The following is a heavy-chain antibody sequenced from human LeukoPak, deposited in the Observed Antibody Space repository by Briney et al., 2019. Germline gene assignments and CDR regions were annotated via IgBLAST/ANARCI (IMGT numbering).Heavy chain of an antibody. V-gene: IGHV3-73*01. CDR1: GFTFSGSD. CDR3: TRHNYDRSGYGAFDI. D-gene: IGHD3-22*01. Sequence: GGSLTLSRAASGFTFSGSDIHWVRQASGKGLEWVGHIRSKTNNYATADAASVKGRFTFSRDDSKNTAYIQMNSLKTEDTAVYYCTRHNYDRSGYGAFDIWGQGTMVTVSS. CDR2: IRSKTNNYAT. J-gene: IGHJ3*02.